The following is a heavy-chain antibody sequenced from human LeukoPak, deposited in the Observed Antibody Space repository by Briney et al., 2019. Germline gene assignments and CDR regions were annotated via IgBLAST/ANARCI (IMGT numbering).Heavy chain of an antibody. Sequence: SETLSLTCAVYGGSFSGYYWSWIRQPPGKGLEWIGEINHSGSTNYNPSLKSRVTISVDTSKNQFSLKLSSVTAADTAVYYCARFRGSSTSGIDYWGQETLVTVSS. CDR1: GGSFSGYY. CDR3: ARFRGSSTSGIDY. D-gene: IGHD2-2*01. J-gene: IGHJ4*02. CDR2: INHSGST. V-gene: IGHV4-34*01.